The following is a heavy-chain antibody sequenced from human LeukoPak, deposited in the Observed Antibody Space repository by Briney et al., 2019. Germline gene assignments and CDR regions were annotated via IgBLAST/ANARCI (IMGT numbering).Heavy chain of an antibody. CDR1: GGSFSGYY. V-gene: IGHV4-34*01. J-gene: IGHJ6*03. D-gene: IGHD1-26*01. CDR3: ARSTGGSYPDYYYYYYMDV. CDR2: INHSGST. Sequence: DPSETLSLTCAVYGGSFSGYYWSWIRQPPGKGLEWIGEINHSGSTNYNPSLKSRVTISVDKSKKQYSLKLSSVTAADTVVYYCARSTGGSYPDYYYYYYMDVWGKGTTVTVSS.